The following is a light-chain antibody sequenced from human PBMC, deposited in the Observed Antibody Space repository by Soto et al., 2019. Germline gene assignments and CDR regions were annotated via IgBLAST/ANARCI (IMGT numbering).Light chain of an antibody. CDR2: DVS. V-gene: IGLV2-11*01. CDR3: CVYAVTFDV. J-gene: IGLJ1*01. CDR1: SSDVGTYDF. Sequence: QSALTQPRSVSGSPGQSVTISCTGTSSDVGTYDFVSWYQQHPGKAPRLMIFDVSERPSGVPDRFSGSKSGNTASLTISGLQAEDEADYYCCVYAVTFDVFGTGTKVTVL.